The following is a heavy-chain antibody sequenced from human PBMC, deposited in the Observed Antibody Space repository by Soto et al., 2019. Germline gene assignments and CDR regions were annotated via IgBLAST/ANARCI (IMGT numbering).Heavy chain of an antibody. CDR3: AGADIVAKIDYYGMEV. CDR1: GGSISSYY. CDR2: IYYSGST. D-gene: IGHD5-12*01. J-gene: IGHJ6*02. V-gene: IGHV4-59*01. Sequence: SETLSLTCTVSGGSISSYYWSWIRQPPGKGLEWIGYIYYSGSTNYNPSLKSRVTISVDTSKNQFSLKLSSVTAADTAVYYCAGADIVAKIDYYGMEVWGQGTTVTVSS.